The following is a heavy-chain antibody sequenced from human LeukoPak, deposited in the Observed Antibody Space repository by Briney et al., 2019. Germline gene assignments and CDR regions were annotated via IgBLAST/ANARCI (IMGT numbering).Heavy chain of an antibody. CDR2: IYYSGST. V-gene: IGHV4-59*08. D-gene: IGHD6-19*01. Sequence: SETLSLTCTVSGGSISSYYWSWIRQPPGKGLEWIGYIYYSGSTNYNPSLKSRVTISVDTSKNQFSLKLRSVTAADTAVYYCARRSGASSEYYFDYWGQGTLVTVSS. J-gene: IGHJ4*02. CDR3: ARRSGASSEYYFDY. CDR1: GGSISSYY.